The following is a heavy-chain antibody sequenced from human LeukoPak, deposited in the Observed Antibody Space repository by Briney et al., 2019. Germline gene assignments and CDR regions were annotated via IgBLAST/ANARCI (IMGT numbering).Heavy chain of an antibody. CDR2: IKQDGSEK. CDR1: GLTFSNYW. CDR3: ARHPYGVLDY. Sequence: GGSLRLFCAASGLTFSNYWMSWVRQAPGKGLEWVANIKQDGSEKYYVDSVKGRFTISRDNAKNSLYLQMNSLRAEDTAVYYCARHPYGVLDYWGQGTLVTVSS. V-gene: IGHV3-7*01. J-gene: IGHJ4*02. D-gene: IGHD4-17*01.